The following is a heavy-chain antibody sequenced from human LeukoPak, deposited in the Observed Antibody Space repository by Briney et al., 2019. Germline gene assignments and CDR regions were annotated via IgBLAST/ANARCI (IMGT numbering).Heavy chain of an antibody. J-gene: IGHJ4*02. V-gene: IGHV4-34*01. CDR3: AREVENCTNGVCYLDY. CDR2: INHSGST. CDR1: GGSFSGYY. D-gene: IGHD2-8*01. Sequence: SETQSFTCAVYGGSFSGYYWSWIRQPPGKGLEWIGEINHSGSTNYNPSLKSRVTISVDTSKNQFSLKLSSVTAADTAVYYCAREVENCTNGVCYLDYWGQGTLVTVSS.